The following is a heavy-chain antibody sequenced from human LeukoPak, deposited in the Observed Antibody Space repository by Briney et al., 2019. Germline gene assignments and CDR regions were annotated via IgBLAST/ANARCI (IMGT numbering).Heavy chain of an antibody. V-gene: IGHV4-39*01. D-gene: IGHD2-15*01. CDR1: GVSISSGSYY. CDR3: AGPGRDCRGGSCYYDHFYYMDV. J-gene: IGHJ6*03. CDR2: IYYSGST. Sequence: SETLSLTCTVSGVSISSGSYYWGWIRQPPGQGLEWIGSIYYSGSTSYHPSFKSRVTISVDTSKNQFSLKLSSVSAADTAVYYCAGPGRDCRGGSCYYDHFYYMDVWGRGTTITVSS.